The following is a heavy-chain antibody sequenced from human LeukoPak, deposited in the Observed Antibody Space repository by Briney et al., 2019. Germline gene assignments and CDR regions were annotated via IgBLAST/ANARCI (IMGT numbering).Heavy chain of an antibody. CDR2: IKQDGSEE. CDR1: GFTFSSYW. J-gene: IGHJ3*02. Sequence: GGSLRLSCAASGFTFSSYWMTWVRQAPGKGLEWVANIKQDGSEEYNVDCVKGRFTISRDNAKNSLYLQMNSLRAEDTAVYYCARDPYDSRSGSYGAFDIWGQGTMVTVSS. CDR3: ARDPYDSRSGSYGAFDI. D-gene: IGHD3-22*01. V-gene: IGHV3-7*01.